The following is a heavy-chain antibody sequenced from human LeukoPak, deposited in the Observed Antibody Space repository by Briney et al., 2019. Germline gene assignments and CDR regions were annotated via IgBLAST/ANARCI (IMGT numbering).Heavy chain of an antibody. CDR3: ARSRDYVNYYYGMDV. D-gene: IGHD4-17*01. CDR2: IYYSGST. Sequence: TSSETLSLTCTVSGGSISSYYWSWLRQPPGKGLEWIGYIYYSGSTNYNPSLKSRVTMSVDTSKNQFSLKLSSVTAADTAVYYCARSRDYVNYYYGMDVWGQGTTVTVSS. CDR1: GGSISSYY. V-gene: IGHV4-59*08. J-gene: IGHJ6*02.